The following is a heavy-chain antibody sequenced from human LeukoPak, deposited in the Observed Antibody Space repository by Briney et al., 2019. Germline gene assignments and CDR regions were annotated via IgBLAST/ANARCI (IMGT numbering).Heavy chain of an antibody. J-gene: IGHJ6*02. V-gene: IGHV1-46*01. CDR2: INPSGGST. CDR1: DFSFTSYG. CDR3: ARDRDIVVVESHYGMDV. Sequence: ASVKVSCTASDFSFTSYGMSWVRQAPGQGLEWMGIINPSGGSTSYAQKFQGRVTMTRDTSTSTVYMELSSLRSEDTAVYYCARDRDIVVVESHYGMDVWGQGTTVTVSS. D-gene: IGHD2-15*01.